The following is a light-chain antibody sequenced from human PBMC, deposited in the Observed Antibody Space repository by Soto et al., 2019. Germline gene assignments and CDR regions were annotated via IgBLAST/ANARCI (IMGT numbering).Light chain of an antibody. CDR2: VAS. CDR1: QSVSSN. V-gene: IGKV3-15*01. J-gene: IGKJ2*01. CDR3: QQYNNWPYS. Sequence: EIVMTQSPATLSVSPGERATLSCGASQSVSSNLAWYQQKPGQAPRLLIYVASTRATGIPARFSGSGSGTEFTLTISSLQSEDFAVYYCQQYNNWPYSFGSGTKLEIK.